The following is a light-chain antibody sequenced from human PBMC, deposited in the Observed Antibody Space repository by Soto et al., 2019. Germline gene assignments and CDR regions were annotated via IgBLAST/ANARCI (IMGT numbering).Light chain of an antibody. CDR1: QSVLYSATNKNY. J-gene: IGKJ1*01. V-gene: IGKV4-1*01. CDR3: QQYYSTPGT. CDR2: WAS. Sequence: DIVMTKSPDSLAVSLGERATINCKSSQSVLYSATNKNYLAWYQQKPGQRPKLLIYWASTRESGVPDRFSGSGSGTDFTLTNSSLQAEDVAVYYCQQYYSTPGTVGQGTKVEIK.